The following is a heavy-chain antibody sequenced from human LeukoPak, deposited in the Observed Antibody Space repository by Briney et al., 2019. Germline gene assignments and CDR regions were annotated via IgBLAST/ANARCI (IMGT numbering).Heavy chain of an antibody. CDR3: AKGDKMLTWRRTYNRFDP. CDR2: ISKGSGYI. CDR1: GFSFSNYS. D-gene: IGHD3-16*01. V-gene: IGHV3-21*01. Sequence: GGSLRLSCVGSGFSFSNYSLNWVRQTPGKGLEWVSSISKGSGYIYQTDSVKGRFTISRDNDKNSLFLQMNSLRAEDTAVYFCAKGDKMLTWRRTYNRFDPWGQGTLVTVSS. J-gene: IGHJ5*02.